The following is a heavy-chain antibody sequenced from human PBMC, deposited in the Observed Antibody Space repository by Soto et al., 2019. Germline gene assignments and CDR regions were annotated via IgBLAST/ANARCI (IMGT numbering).Heavy chain of an antibody. V-gene: IGHV4-31*03. CDR1: GGSISSGAYY. D-gene: IGHD1-26*01. CDR2: IYHSGST. J-gene: IGHJ5*02. CDR3: ARQCRLGSFPVENWFDP. Sequence: PSETLSLTCTVSGGSISSGAYYWSWIRQHPGKGLEWIGYIYHSGSTNYNPSLKTRVTISVDKSKNQFSLKLSSVTAADTAVYYCARQCRLGSFPVENWFDPWGQGTVVTVSS.